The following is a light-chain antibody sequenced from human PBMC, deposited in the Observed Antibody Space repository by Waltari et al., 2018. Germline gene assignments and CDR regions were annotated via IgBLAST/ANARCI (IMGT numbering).Light chain of an antibody. CDR1: QPVSTIT. Sequence: DIMLTQSPGTLSLSPGDIATLSCRATQPVSTITVNWYQRKPGQAPRVLLYSTYNRATGIPDRFSGSESGTDFTLTINRRATEDFAMYDCQQYDGIVVTFGGGTKVEI. J-gene: IGKJ4*01. V-gene: IGKV3-20*01. CDR3: QQYDGIVVT. CDR2: STY.